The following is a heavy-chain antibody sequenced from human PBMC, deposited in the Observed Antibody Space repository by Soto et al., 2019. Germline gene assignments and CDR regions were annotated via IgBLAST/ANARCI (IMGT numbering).Heavy chain of an antibody. Sequence: QVQLQQWGAGLLKPSETLSLTCAVYGGSFSGYYWSWIRQPPGKGLEWIGEINHSGSTNYNPSLKSRVTISVDTSKSQFSLKLSSVTAADTAVYYCARGELRFLEWPKAFDIWGQGTMVTVSS. J-gene: IGHJ3*02. V-gene: IGHV4-34*01. CDR3: ARGELRFLEWPKAFDI. D-gene: IGHD3-3*01. CDR2: INHSGST. CDR1: GGSFSGYY.